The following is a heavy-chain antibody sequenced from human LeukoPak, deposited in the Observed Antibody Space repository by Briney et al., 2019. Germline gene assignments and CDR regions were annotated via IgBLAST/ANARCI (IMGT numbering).Heavy chain of an antibody. CDR2: INPNRGGT. Sequence: GASVKVSCKTSGYTFTDYYIKWVRQAPGQGLEWMGWINPNRGGTNYARKFQGRVTMTRDTSISTAYMELSRLRSEDTAVYYCAPLSSGYPGYFDYWGQGTLVTVSS. D-gene: IGHD3-22*01. J-gene: IGHJ4*02. CDR1: GYTFTDYY. CDR3: APLSSGYPGYFDY. V-gene: IGHV1-2*02.